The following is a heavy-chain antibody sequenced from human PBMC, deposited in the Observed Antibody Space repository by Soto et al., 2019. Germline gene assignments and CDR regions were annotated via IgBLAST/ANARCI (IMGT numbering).Heavy chain of an antibody. V-gene: IGHV4-4*02. CDR2: IYHSGST. CDR1: GGSISSSNW. D-gene: IGHD6-13*01. Sequence: PSETLSLTCAVSGGSISSSNWWSWVRQPPGKGLEWIGEIYHSGSTNYNPSLKSRVTISVDKSKNQFSLKLSSVTAADTAVYYCARDSRHSSSRLYYYYGMDVWGQGTTVTVSS. J-gene: IGHJ6*02. CDR3: ARDSRHSSSRLYYYYGMDV.